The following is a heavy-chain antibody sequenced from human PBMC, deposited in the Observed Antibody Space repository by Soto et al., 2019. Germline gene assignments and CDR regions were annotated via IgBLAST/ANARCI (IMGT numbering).Heavy chain of an antibody. CDR3: ARGYCSSTSCYIWDNWFDP. J-gene: IGHJ5*02. CDR1: GGSISSYY. D-gene: IGHD2-2*02. CDR2: IYYSGRT. Sequence: QVQLQESGPGLVKPSETLSLTCTVSGGSISSYYWSWIRQPPGKGLEWIGYIYYSGRTNYNPSLKSRVTXSXAXSKNQFSLKLSSVTAADTAVYYCARGYCSSTSCYIWDNWFDPWGQGTLVTVSS. V-gene: IGHV4-59*01.